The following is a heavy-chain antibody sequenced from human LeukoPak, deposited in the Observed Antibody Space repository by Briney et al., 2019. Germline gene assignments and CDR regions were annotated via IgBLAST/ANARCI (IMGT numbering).Heavy chain of an antibody. J-gene: IGHJ6*03. CDR1: GGSISSFY. Sequence: SETLSLTCSVSGGSISSFYWSWVRQPAGKGLEWIGRISTRGNADYNPSLKSRVTLSVDTSKNQFSLKLSSVTAADTAVYYCARVTGSGHYYYFYYMDVWGKGTTVTVSS. V-gene: IGHV4-4*07. D-gene: IGHD3-10*01. CDR2: ISTRGNA. CDR3: ARVTGSGHYYYFYYMDV.